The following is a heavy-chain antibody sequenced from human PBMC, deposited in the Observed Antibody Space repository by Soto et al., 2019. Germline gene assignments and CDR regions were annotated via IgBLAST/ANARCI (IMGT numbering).Heavy chain of an antibody. V-gene: IGHV3-48*01. J-gene: IGHJ6*02. Sequence: GGSLRLSCAASGFTFSSYSMNWVRQAPGKGLEWVSYISSSSSTIYYADSVKGRFTISRDNAKNSLYLQMNSLGAEDTAVYYCARDFVVGGPTINYYYGMDVWGQGTTVTVSS. CDR2: ISSSSSTI. CDR1: GFTFSSYS. D-gene: IGHD1-26*01. CDR3: ARDFVVGGPTINYYYGMDV.